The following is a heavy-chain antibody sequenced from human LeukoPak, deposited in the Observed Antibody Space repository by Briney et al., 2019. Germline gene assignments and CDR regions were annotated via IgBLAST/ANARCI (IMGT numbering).Heavy chain of an antibody. V-gene: IGHV1-18*01. CDR1: GYTFTSYG. Sequence: ASVKVSCKASGYTFTSYGISWVRQAPGQGLEWMGWISAYNGNTNYAQKLQGRVTMTTDTSTSTAYMELRSLRSDDTAVYYCERDRAQGAARPYYYYGMDVWGQGTTVTVSS. CDR2: ISAYNGNT. D-gene: IGHD6-6*01. J-gene: IGHJ6*02. CDR3: ERDRAQGAARPYYYYGMDV.